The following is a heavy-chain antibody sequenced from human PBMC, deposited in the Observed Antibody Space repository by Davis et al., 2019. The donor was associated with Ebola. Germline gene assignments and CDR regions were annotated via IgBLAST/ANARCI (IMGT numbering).Heavy chain of an antibody. CDR1: GFTFTNYV. V-gene: IGHV3-23*01. D-gene: IGHD3-9*01. CDR2: ISGSGANI. J-gene: IGHJ4*02. Sequence: GGSLRPSCAASGFTFTNYVMSWVRQAPGKGLEWVSAISGSGANIYYADSVKGRFTISRDNSKNTLYLQMNSLRAEDTAVYYCARDIFSSYYDILTGYYIGGYFDYWGQGTLVTVSS. CDR3: ARDIFSSYYDILTGYYIGGYFDY.